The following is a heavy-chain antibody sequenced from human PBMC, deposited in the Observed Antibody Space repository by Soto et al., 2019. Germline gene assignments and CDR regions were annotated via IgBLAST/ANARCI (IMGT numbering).Heavy chain of an antibody. CDR1: GGTFSSYA. D-gene: IGHD3-22*01. CDR2: IIPIFGTA. J-gene: IGHJ3*02. Sequence: QVQLVQSGAEVKKPGSSVKVSCKASGGTFSSYAISWVRQAPGQGLEWMGGIIPIFGTANYAQKFQGRVTITADESTSTAYMELSSPRSEDTAVYYCAREFYYDSSGHFGAFDIWGQGTMVTVSS. V-gene: IGHV1-69*01. CDR3: AREFYYDSSGHFGAFDI.